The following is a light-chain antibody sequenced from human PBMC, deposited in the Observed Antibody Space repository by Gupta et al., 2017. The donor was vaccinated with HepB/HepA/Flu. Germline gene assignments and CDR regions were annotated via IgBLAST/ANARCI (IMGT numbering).Light chain of an antibody. V-gene: IGKV3-11*01. CDR3: QQRDNWPPYT. CDR1: QSVSNQ. Sequence: EIVLPQSPATLSLSPGEGATLSCRASQSVSNQLAWYQQKPGRAPRLLIYDASTRATGIPARFSGSGSGTDFTLTISSLEPEDFAVYYCQQRDNWPPYTFGQGTKLEI. CDR2: DAS. J-gene: IGKJ2*01.